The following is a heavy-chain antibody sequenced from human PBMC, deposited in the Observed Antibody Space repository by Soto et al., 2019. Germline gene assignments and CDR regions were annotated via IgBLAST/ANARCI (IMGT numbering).Heavy chain of an antibody. CDR3: ARVHGGSYHYFDY. D-gene: IGHD5-18*01. J-gene: IGHJ4*01. CDR1: GFTVSTYH. Sequence: EVQLVESGGGLVQPGGSLRLSCAASGFTVSTYHMSWVRQAPGKGLEWVAVIYSAGTADFADSVKVRFTISRDNSKNTRYLQMSSLRAEDTAVYYCARVHGGSYHYFDYWGHGTGVTFSS. CDR2: IYSAGTA. V-gene: IGHV3-66*01.